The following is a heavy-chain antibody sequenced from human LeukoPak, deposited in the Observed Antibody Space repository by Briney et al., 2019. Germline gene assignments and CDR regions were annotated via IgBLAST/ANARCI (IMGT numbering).Heavy chain of an antibody. D-gene: IGHD3-16*02. CDR1: GFTFSTYW. CDR3: ARDYEYVWGSYRHVGGIDY. CDR2: IKQDGSEK. Sequence: GGSLRLSCAASGFTFSTYWVSWVRQAPGKGLEWVANIKQDGSEKYYVDSVKGRFTISRDNAKNPLYLQMNSLRAEDTAVYYCARDYEYVWGSYRHVGGIDYWGQGTLVTVSS. V-gene: IGHV3-7*04. J-gene: IGHJ4*02.